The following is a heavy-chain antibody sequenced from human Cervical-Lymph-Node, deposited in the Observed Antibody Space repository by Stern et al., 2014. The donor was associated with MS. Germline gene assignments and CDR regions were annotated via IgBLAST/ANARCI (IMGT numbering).Heavy chain of an antibody. CDR3: ARDLGPRWQQFHCFDY. D-gene: IGHD6-13*01. J-gene: IGHJ4*02. CDR2: ISTSNGDT. V-gene: IGHV1-18*04. CDR1: GYTFTSYG. Sequence: QVQLVQSGAEVKRPGTSVTVSCQASGYTFTSYGLNWVRQAPGQGLEWMGWISTSNGDTNYAQSFQGRVTFSTDTSTSKAYMELRNLRSDDTALYYCARDLGPRWQQFHCFDYWGQGTLVAVSS.